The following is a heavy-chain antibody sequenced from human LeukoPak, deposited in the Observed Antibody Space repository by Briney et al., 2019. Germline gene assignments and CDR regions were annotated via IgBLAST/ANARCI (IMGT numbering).Heavy chain of an antibody. J-gene: IGHJ6*02. CDR2: ISYDGSNK. CDR1: GFTFSGYG. Sequence: PGGSLRLSYAASGFTFSGYGMHWVRQAPGKGLEWVAVISYDGSNKYYADSVKGRFTISRDNSKNTLYLQMNSLRAEDTAVYYCAKDMVRGVINFYYYYYGMDVWGQGTTVTVSS. V-gene: IGHV3-30*18. D-gene: IGHD3-10*01. CDR3: AKDMVRGVINFYYYYYGMDV.